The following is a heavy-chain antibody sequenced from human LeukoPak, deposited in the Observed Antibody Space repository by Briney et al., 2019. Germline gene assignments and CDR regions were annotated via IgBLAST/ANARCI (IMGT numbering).Heavy chain of an antibody. J-gene: IGHJ6*02. CDR3: ARTGGPHGMDV. V-gene: IGHV4-4*02. Sequence: SETLSLTCAVSGGPISSSNWWSWVRQPPGKGLEGIGEIYHSGSTNYNPSLKSRVTISVDKSKNQFSLKLSSVTAADTAVYYCARTGGPHGMDVCGQGTTVTVSS. CDR2: IYHSGST. CDR1: GGPISSSNW. D-gene: IGHD3-10*01.